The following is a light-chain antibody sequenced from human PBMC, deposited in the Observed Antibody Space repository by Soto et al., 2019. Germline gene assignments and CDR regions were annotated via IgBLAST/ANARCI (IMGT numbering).Light chain of an antibody. Sequence: QSVLTQPASVSGSPGQSITISCTGTSSDVGGYNYVSWYQQHPGKAPKFMIYDVSNRPSGVSTRFSGSKSGNTASLTISGLQAEDEADYYSNSYTTSNTRQIVFGTGTKVTVL. CDR3: NSYTTSNTRQIV. V-gene: IGLV2-14*01. CDR2: DVS. J-gene: IGLJ1*01. CDR1: SSDVGGYNY.